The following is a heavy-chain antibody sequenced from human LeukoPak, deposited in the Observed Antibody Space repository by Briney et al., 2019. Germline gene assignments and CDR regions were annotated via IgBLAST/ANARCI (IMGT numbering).Heavy chain of an antibody. CDR2: IYYSGST. J-gene: IGHJ4*02. CDR1: GGSISSYY. Sequence: PSETLSLACTVSGGSISSYYWSWIRQPPGKGLEWIGYIYYSGSTNYNPSLKSRVTISVDTSKNQFSLKLSSVTAADTAVYYCARLALGTTLDYWGQGTLVTVSS. CDR3: ARLALGTTLDY. D-gene: IGHD4-17*01. V-gene: IGHV4-59*08.